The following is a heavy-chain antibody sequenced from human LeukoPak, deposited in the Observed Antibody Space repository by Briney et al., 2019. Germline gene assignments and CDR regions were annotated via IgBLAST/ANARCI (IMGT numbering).Heavy chain of an antibody. CDR1: GGSISSYY. V-gene: IGHV4-59*08. J-gene: IGHJ4*02. CDR3: ARHFGDRYYFDY. D-gene: IGHD2-21*02. CDR2: IYYSGST. Sequence: SETLSHTCTVSGGSISSYYWSWIRQPPGKGLEWIGYIYYSGSTNYNPSLKSRVTISVDTSKNQFSLKLSSVTAADTAVYYCARHFGDRYYFDYWGQGTLVTVSS.